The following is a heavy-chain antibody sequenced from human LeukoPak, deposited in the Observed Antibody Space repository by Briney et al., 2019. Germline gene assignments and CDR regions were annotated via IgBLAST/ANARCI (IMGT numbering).Heavy chain of an antibody. CDR2: INSRGST. Sequence: SETLSLTCTVSGGSISSGGYYWAWIRQPPGKGLEWIGYINSRGSTNYNPSLRSRVTMSVDTSNNRFSLRLTSATVADTAIYYCARDRVGGWYWLDSWGSGILVTVSS. CDR3: ARDRVGGWYWLDS. V-gene: IGHV4-61*08. D-gene: IGHD6-19*01. CDR1: GGSISSGGYY. J-gene: IGHJ5*01.